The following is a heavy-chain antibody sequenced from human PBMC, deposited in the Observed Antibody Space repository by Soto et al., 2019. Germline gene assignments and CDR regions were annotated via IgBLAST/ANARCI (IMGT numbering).Heavy chain of an antibody. J-gene: IGHJ4*02. V-gene: IGHV3-30*04. CDR1: GLTFSTYA. CDR2: ISKDGSNK. D-gene: IGHD6-19*01. Sequence: GGSLRLSCAVYGLTFSTYAMHWVRQAPGKGLEWVAVISKDGSNKYYADSVKGRFTISRDNSKNMLYLQMNSLRADDTAVYYCVRVTPIAVEDYWGQGTLVTVSS. CDR3: VRVTPIAVEDY.